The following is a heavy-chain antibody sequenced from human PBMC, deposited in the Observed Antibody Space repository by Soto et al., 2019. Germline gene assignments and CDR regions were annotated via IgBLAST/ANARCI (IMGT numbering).Heavy chain of an antibody. CDR3: ARDRVHYYDSSGYYEGGDY. CDR2: IIPIFGTA. D-gene: IGHD3-22*01. CDR1: GGTFSSYA. V-gene: IGHV1-69*01. Sequence: QVQLVQSGAEVKKPGSSVKVSCKASGGTFSSYAISWVRQAPGQGLEWMGGIIPIFGTANYAQKFQGRVTITADESKSTAYMELSSLRSEDTAVYYCARDRVHYYDSSGYYEGGDYWGQGTLVTVSS. J-gene: IGHJ4*02.